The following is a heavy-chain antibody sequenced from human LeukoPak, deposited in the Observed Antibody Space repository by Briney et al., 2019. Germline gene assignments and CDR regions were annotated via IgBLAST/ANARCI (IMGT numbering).Heavy chain of an antibody. V-gene: IGHV3-74*01. CDR2: INSDGSST. J-gene: IGHJ4*02. CDR3: VRGKTYSFDY. CDR1: GFSFSSYW. Sequence: WGSLRLSCAASGFSFSSYWMHWVRQAPGKGLVWVSRINSDGSSTIYADSVKGRFTISRDNAKNTLYLQMNSLRAEDTAVYYCVRGKTYSFDYWGQGTLITVSS.